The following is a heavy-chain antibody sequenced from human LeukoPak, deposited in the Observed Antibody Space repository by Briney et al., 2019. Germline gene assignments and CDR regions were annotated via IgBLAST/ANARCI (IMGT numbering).Heavy chain of an antibody. D-gene: IGHD2-15*01. CDR1: GGTFSIYA. J-gene: IGHJ6*04. CDR3: ARGPVENCSGGSCYDYGMDV. V-gene: IGHV1-69*13. CDR2: IIAIFGTA. Sequence: SVKVSCKASGGTFSIYAISWVRQAPGQGLEWMGGIIAIFGTANYAQKFQGRVTITADESTSTAYMELSSLRSEDTAVYYCARGPVENCSGGSCYDYGMDVWGKGTTVTVSS.